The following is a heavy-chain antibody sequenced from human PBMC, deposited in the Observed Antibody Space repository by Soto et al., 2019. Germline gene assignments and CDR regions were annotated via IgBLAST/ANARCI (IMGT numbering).Heavy chain of an antibody. CDR2: ISGSGGST. CDR3: AKDRGRGVDSSGYYSNGQ. J-gene: IGHJ4*02. Sequence: GGSLRLSCAASGFTFSSYAMSWVRQAPGKGLEWVSAISGSGGSTYYADSVKGRFTISRDNSKNTLYLQMNSLRAEDTAVYYCAKDRGRGVDSSGYYSNGQWGQGTLVTVSS. V-gene: IGHV3-23*01. D-gene: IGHD3-22*01. CDR1: GFTFSSYA.